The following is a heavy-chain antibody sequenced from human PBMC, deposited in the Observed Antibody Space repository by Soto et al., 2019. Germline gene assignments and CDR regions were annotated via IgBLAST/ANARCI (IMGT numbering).Heavy chain of an antibody. CDR3: ARATYYYDSSGYYYPFKFDY. CDR2: IGTAGDT. Sequence: GGSLRLSCAASGFTFSSYDMHWVRQATGKGLEWVSAIGTAGDTYYPGSVKGRFTISRENAKNSLYLQMNSLRAEDTAVYYCARATYYYDSSGYYYPFKFDYWGQGTLVTVSS. CDR1: GFTFSSYD. D-gene: IGHD3-22*01. V-gene: IGHV3-13*01. J-gene: IGHJ4*02.